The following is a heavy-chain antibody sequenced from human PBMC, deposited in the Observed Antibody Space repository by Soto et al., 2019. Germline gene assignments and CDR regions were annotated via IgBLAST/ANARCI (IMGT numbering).Heavy chain of an antibody. CDR3: ARGGGYDYLDY. V-gene: IGHV4-31*03. J-gene: IGHJ4*02. D-gene: IGHD5-12*01. Sequence: QVRLQESGPGLVKPSQTLSLTCTVSGGSISSGGYYWSWIRQHPGKGLEWIGYIYYSGSTSYNPNLKSRITISVDTSKNQFSLKLSSVTAADTAVYYCARGGGYDYLDYWGQGTMVTVST. CDR1: GGSISSGGYY. CDR2: IYYSGST.